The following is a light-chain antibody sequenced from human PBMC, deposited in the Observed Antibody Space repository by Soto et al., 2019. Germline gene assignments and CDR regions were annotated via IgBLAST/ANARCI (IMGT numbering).Light chain of an antibody. V-gene: IGKV1-39*01. Sequence: DIQMTQSPSSLSASVGDRVTITCRASQSISNYLNWYQQKPGKAPNLLIYDASSLLSGVPSRFSGSRSGTDFALTISSLQPEDFSIYYCQQSDSTPYTFGQGTKLQIK. CDR3: QQSDSTPYT. J-gene: IGKJ2*01. CDR1: QSISNY. CDR2: DAS.